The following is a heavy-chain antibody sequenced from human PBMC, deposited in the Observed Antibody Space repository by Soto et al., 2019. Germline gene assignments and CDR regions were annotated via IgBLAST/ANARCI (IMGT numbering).Heavy chain of an antibody. Sequence: EVQLVESGGGLVQPGGSLRLSCAASGFTFSSYEMNWVRQAPGKGLEWVSYISSSGSTIYYADSVKGRFTISRDNAKNSLYLQMNSLRAEDTAVYYCARGVAWEPSFDYWGQGTLVTVSS. CDR2: ISSSGSTI. J-gene: IGHJ4*02. CDR3: ARGVAWEPSFDY. V-gene: IGHV3-48*03. D-gene: IGHD1-26*01. CDR1: GFTFSSYE.